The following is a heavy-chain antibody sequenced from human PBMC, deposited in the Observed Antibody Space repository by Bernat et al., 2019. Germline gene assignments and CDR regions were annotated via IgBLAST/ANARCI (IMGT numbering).Heavy chain of an antibody. CDR3: ARDSDSVGAAAGFDI. Sequence: QVQLVESGGGVVQPGRSLRLSCAASGFTFGSYGMHWVRQAPGKGREWVAVIWYDGSNKDYADSVKGRFTISRDNSKNTLYLQMNSLRAEDTAVYYCARDSDSVGAAAGFDIWGQGTMVTVSS. J-gene: IGHJ3*02. V-gene: IGHV3-33*01. CDR1: GFTFGSYG. CDR2: IWYDGSNK. D-gene: IGHD6-13*01.